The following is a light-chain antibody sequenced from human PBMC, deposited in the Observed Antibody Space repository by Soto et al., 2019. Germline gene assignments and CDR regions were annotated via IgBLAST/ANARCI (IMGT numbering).Light chain of an antibody. CDR3: QQSYRSPYT. Sequence: IQLTQSPSSLSASVGDRVTVTCRASQNINIYLNWYQQKPGKAPTLLIYGASSLQSGVPSRFSGGGSRTGFTLTISSLQAEDFATYYCQQSYRSPYTFGQGTRLEIK. CDR2: GAS. V-gene: IGKV1-39*01. J-gene: IGKJ5*01. CDR1: QNINIY.